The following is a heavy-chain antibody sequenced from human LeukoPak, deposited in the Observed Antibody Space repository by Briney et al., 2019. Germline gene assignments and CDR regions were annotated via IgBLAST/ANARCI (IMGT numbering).Heavy chain of an antibody. CDR3: ARALTFPRFDY. CDR2: IYYSGST. CDR1: GGSFSGYY. D-gene: IGHD2/OR15-2a*01. Sequence: SETLSLTCAVYGGSFSGYYWSWIRQPPGKGLEWIGYIYYSGSTNYNPSRKSRVTISVDTSKNQFSLKLSSVTAADTAVYYCARALTFPRFDYWGQGTLVTVSS. J-gene: IGHJ4*02. V-gene: IGHV4-59*08.